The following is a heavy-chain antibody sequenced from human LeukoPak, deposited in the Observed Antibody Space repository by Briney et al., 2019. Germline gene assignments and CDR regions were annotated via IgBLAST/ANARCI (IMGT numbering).Heavy chain of an antibody. CDR3: ARDRGWGSVDY. Sequence: NTSETLSLTCTVSGGSVSSGSYYWSWIRQPPGKGLEWIGYIYYSESPSYNPSLKSRVTISVDTSKNQFSLKLTSVTAADTAVYYCARDRGWGSVDYWGQGTLVTVSS. J-gene: IGHJ4*02. CDR2: IYYSESP. V-gene: IGHV4-61*01. D-gene: IGHD7-27*01. CDR1: GGSVSSGSYY.